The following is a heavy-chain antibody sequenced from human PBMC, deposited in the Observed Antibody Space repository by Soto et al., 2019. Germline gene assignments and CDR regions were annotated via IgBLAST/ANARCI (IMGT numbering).Heavy chain of an antibody. Sequence: EVQLVESGGGLVQPGGSLRLSCAASGIPVNSNYMTWVRQAPGKGLEWVSVLHSGGDTYYANSVKGRFTISRHDSTNTLFLQMNSLTPEDTAVYYCARDGPYYYASRMDVWGQGTTVTVSS. CDR2: LHSGGDT. V-gene: IGHV3-53*04. J-gene: IGHJ6*02. CDR1: GIPVNSNY. D-gene: IGHD3-10*01. CDR3: ARDGPYYYASRMDV.